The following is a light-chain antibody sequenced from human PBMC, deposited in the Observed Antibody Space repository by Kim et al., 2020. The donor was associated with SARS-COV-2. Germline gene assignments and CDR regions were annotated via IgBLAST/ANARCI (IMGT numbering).Light chain of an antibody. CDR1: NSGSKN. CDR3: QVWDSSTWV. Sequence: VGLGKAAGITCGGNNSGSKNVPGYQQKPGQAPVLVIYWNINRPSGIPERFSGSNSGNTATLTISGAQAGDEADYYCQVWDSSTWVVGGGTQLTVL. J-gene: IGLJ3*02. V-gene: IGLV3-9*01. CDR2: WNI.